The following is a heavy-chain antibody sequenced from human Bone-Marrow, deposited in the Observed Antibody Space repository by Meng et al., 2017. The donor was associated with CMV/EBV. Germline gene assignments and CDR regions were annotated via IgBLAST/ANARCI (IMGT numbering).Heavy chain of an antibody. J-gene: IGHJ4*02. CDR3: ARDSLYCSSTSCYTPLDY. Sequence: LSLTCAASGFTFSSYAMHWVRQAPGKGLVWVSRIKSDGSITTYADSVKGRFTISRDNAKNSLYLQMNSLRAEDTAVYYCARDSLYCSSTSCYTPLDYWGQGTLVTVSS. CDR2: IKSDGSIT. CDR1: GFTFSSYA. V-gene: IGHV3-74*01. D-gene: IGHD2-2*02.